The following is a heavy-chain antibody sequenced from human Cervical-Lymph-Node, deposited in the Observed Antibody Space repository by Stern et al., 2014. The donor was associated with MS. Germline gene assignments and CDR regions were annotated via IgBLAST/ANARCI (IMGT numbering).Heavy chain of an antibody. CDR2: INPRTGTT. J-gene: IGHJ4*02. V-gene: IGHV1-46*01. D-gene: IGHD4-17*01. Sequence: QVQLVQSGAEVKQSGASVKVSCKASGYTFTRFYIHWVRQAPGQGPEWMGPINPRTGTTRYAQRFQDRVTMTRDTSTSTVHMELSSVRSDDSAVYYCARDTMTWGQGTLVTVSS. CDR3: ARDTMT. CDR1: GYTFTRFY.